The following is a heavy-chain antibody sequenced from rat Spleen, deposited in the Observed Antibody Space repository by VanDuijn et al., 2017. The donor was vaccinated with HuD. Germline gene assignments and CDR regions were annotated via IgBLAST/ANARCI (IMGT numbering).Heavy chain of an antibody. CDR2: ISPSGGST. D-gene: IGHD1-9*01. Sequence: EVQLVESGGGLVQPGRSLKLSCAASGFTFSNYGLHWIRQAPTKGLEWVASISPSGGSTYYRGSVKGRFTISRDNAKSTLYLQMDSLRSDDTATYYCVNTYYGYWFGYWGQGTLVTVSS. CDR1: GFTFSNYG. V-gene: IGHV5-19*01. CDR3: VNTYYGYWFGY. J-gene: IGHJ3*01.